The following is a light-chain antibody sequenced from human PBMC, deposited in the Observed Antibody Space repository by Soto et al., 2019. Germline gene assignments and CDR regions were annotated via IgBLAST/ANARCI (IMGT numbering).Light chain of an antibody. J-gene: IGKJ4*01. V-gene: IGKV1-5*01. CDR3: QQYLSYPLT. Sequence: DIQNTQSPSTLSASVGDRVTITCRTSQSISSWLAWYQQKPGKAPKLLIYDASSLESGVPSRFSGSGSGTEFTLTISSLQPDDFATYYCQQYLSYPLTFGGGTKV. CDR1: QSISSW. CDR2: DAS.